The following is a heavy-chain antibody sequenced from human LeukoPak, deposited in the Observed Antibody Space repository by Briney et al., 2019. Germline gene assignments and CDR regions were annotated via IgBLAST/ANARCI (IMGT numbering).Heavy chain of an antibody. D-gene: IGHD4-11*01. CDR3: VRVPTTVDNYYMDV. Sequence: SETLSLTCTVSGGSISSDYWSWIRQPPGKGLEWIGYIYYSGSTNYNPSLKSRVTISVDTSKNQFSLKLNSVTAADTAVYYCVRVPTTVDNYYMDVWGKGTTVTVSS. V-gene: IGHV4-59*08. J-gene: IGHJ6*03. CDR2: IYYSGST. CDR1: GGSISSDY.